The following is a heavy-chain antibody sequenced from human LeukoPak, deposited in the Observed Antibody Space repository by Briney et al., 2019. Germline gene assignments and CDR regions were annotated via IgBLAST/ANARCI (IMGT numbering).Heavy chain of an antibody. CDR2: ISRSISTI. Sequence: GGSLRLSCAASGFTFSSYSMNWVRQAPGKGLEWVSYISRSISTIYQADSVKGRFTISRDSAKNSLYLQMNSLRAEDTAVYYCARGHSGSYPVEGYYFDYWGQGTLVTVSS. J-gene: IGHJ4*02. V-gene: IGHV3-48*04. CDR3: ARGHSGSYPVEGYYFDY. CDR1: GFTFSSYS. D-gene: IGHD1-26*01.